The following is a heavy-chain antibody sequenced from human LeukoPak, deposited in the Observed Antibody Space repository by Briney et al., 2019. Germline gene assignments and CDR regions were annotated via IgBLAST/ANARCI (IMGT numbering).Heavy chain of an antibody. CDR3: AREQDLDY. V-gene: IGHV3-48*01. CDR1: GFTFSSYN. J-gene: IGHJ4*02. Sequence: GGSLRLSCTASGFTFSSYNMNWVRQTPGKGLEWLSYISGSSGTIYYADSVKGRFTISRDNAKNSLYLQMNSLRAEDTAVYYCAREQDLDYWGQGTLVTVSS. CDR2: ISGSSGTI.